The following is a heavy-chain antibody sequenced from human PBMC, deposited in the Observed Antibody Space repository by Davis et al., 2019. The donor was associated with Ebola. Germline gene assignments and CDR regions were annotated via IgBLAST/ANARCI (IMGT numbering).Heavy chain of an antibody. CDR1: GLIFSNYG. J-gene: IGHJ4*02. V-gene: IGHV3-30*18. Sequence: PGGSLRLSCEASGLIFSNYGMHWVRQAPGKGLEWLQNLSFDGGHTSSIDSVRGRFTSSRDNSKNTLYLQMNNLRLEDTAVYFCAKESCPNSGPYCTYFDVWGQGTQVTVSS. D-gene: IGHD3-10*01. CDR3: AKESCPNSGPYCTYFDV. CDR2: LSFDGGHT.